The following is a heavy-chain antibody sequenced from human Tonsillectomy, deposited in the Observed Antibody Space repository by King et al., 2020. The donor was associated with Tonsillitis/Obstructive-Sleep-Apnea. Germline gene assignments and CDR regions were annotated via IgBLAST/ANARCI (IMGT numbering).Heavy chain of an antibody. Sequence: VQLVESGGGLVQPGGSLRLSCAASGFTLSYYWMSWVRQAPGKGLEWVATINQGGTVKHFVDSVKGRFSISRDNAENSLFLQIDSLRADDTAVYYCARLRDSGTTYVSWGQGTLVTVSS. CDR1: GFTLSYYW. V-gene: IGHV3-7*01. J-gene: IGHJ5*02. CDR3: ARLRDSGTTYVS. D-gene: IGHD1-14*01. CDR2: INQGGTVK.